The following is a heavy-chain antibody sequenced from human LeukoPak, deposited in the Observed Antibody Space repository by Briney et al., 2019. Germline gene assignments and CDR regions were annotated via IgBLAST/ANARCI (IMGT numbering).Heavy chain of an antibody. CDR3: AREFSGTSIAARVFDS. CDR1: GGSITSYY. J-gene: IGHJ4*02. CDR2: IHTSGST. V-gene: IGHV4-4*07. D-gene: IGHD6-6*01. Sequence: SETQSLTCTVSGGSITSYYWSYIRQPAGKGLEWIGRIHTSGSTNYNPSLKSRVTMSVDTSKNQFSLKLSSVTAADTAIYYCAREFSGTSIAARVFDSWGQGTLVTVSS.